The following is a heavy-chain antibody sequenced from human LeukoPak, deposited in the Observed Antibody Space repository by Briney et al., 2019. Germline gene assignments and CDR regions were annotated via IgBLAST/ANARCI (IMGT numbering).Heavy chain of an antibody. Sequence: ASVKVSCKASGYTFTGYSMHWVRQAPGQGLDWMGWINPDTGGTKYAQNFQGRVTLTRDTSISTAYMELSRLRSDDTAVYYCPRQTFKIAMFDYWGQGTLVTVSS. V-gene: IGHV1-2*02. CDR2: INPDTGGT. CDR1: GYTFTGYS. J-gene: IGHJ4*02. CDR3: PRQTFKIAMFDY. D-gene: IGHD3-16*01.